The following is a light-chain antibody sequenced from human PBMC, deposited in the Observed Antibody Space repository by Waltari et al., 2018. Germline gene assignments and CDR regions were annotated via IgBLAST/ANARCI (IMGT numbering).Light chain of an antibody. CDR3: QQYGSPPLT. V-gene: IGKV3-20*01. CDR2: GAS. Sequence: DIVLTQSPGTLSLFPGERATLSCRASQSVNNNYLAWYLQKPGQAPRLLIYGASSRAIGIPDRFSGSGSGTDFTLTISRLEPEDFAVFYCQQYGSPPLTFGGGTKVEI. CDR1: QSVNNNY. J-gene: IGKJ4*01.